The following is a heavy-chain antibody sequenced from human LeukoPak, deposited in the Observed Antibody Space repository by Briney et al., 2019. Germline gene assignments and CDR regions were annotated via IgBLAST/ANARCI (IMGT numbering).Heavy chain of an antibody. Sequence: PPETLSLTCTVSGGSISSYYWSWIRQPPGKGLEWIGYIYYSGSTNYNPSLKSRVTISVDTSKNQFSLKLSSVTAADTAVYYCARHSWGFLGWLSHLDYWGQGTLVTVSS. CDR2: IYYSGST. CDR1: GGSISSYY. CDR3: ARHSWGFLGWLSHLDY. V-gene: IGHV4-59*08. J-gene: IGHJ4*02. D-gene: IGHD3-3*01.